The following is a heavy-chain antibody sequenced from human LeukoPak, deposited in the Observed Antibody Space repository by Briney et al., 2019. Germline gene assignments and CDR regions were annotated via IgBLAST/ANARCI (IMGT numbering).Heavy chain of an antibody. CDR2: INHSGDI. J-gene: IGHJ4*02. D-gene: IGHD3-3*01. CDR3: RDFALFGVITSFDS. Sequence: SQTLSLTCGVYGESFSGFYWSWIRQTPGKGLQWIGEINHSGDINYNPSLESRVTISVDTSKRQFSLRLSSVTAADTAVYARRDFALFGVITSFDSWGQGTWVTISS. CDR1: GESFSGFY. V-gene: IGHV4-34*01.